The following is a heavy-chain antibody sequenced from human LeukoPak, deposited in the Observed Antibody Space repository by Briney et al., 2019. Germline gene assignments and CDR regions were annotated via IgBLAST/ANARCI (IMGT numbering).Heavy chain of an antibody. V-gene: IGHV3-23*01. Sequence: HPGGSLRLSCAASGFSFSNFAMTWVRQAPGKGLEWVSAISGSGGSTHYAVSVRGRFTISRDNSKNTLYLQMNSLRAEDTAVYYCAKSHLQIAAANFDYWGQGTLVAVSS. D-gene: IGHD6-13*01. CDR3: AKSHLQIAAANFDY. J-gene: IGHJ4*02. CDR2: ISGSGGST. CDR1: GFSFSNFA.